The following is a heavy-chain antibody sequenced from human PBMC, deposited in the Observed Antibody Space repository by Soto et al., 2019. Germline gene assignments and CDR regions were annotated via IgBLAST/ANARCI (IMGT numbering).Heavy chain of an antibody. CDR3: AGTVVTTGDYYYSYGMDV. Sequence: GESLMISCKCSGYSCTSYWISWVRQMPGKGLVWMGRIDPSDSYTNYSPSFQGHVNIAADKSISTAYLQWSSLKASDTAMYYCAGTVVTTGDYYYSYGMDVWGQGTTVTVSS. J-gene: IGHJ6*02. D-gene: IGHD4-4*01. CDR1: GYSCTSYW. V-gene: IGHV5-10-1*01. CDR2: IDPSDSYT.